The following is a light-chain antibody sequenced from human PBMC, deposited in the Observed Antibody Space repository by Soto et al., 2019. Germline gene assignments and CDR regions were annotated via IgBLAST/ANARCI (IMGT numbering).Light chain of an antibody. J-gene: IGKJ4*01. CDR3: QQYNNWPALT. Sequence: EILMTHSPATLSVSPGERATLSCRASQTVNNKVAWYQQKPGQAPRLLIYAASTRATGIPARFSGSGSGTEFTLTISSLQSEDFAVYYCQQYNNWPALTFGGGTKVDI. V-gene: IGKV3D-15*01. CDR2: AAS. CDR1: QTVNNK.